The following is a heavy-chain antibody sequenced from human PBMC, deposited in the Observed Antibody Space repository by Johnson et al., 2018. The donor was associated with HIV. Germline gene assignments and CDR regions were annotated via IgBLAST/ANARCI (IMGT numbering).Heavy chain of an antibody. Sequence: VQLVESGGGVARPGGSLRLSCAASGFTFDDYGMSWVRQDPGKGLEWVSGINWNGGSTGYADSVKGRFTISRDNSKNTLYLQMNSLRAEDTAVYYCAKAYSAVVGDAFDIWGQGTMVTVSS. D-gene: IGHD3-22*01. CDR2: INWNGGST. J-gene: IGHJ3*02. CDR1: GFTFDDYG. CDR3: AKAYSAVVGDAFDI. V-gene: IGHV3-20*04.